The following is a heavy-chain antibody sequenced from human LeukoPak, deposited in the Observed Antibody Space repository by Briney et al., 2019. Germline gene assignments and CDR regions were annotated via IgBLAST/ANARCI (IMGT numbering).Heavy chain of an antibody. D-gene: IGHD3-22*01. Sequence: ASVKVSCKVSGYTLTELSMHWVRQAPGKGLEWMGGFDPEDGETIYAQKFQGRVTMTEDTSTDTAYMELSSLRSEDTAVYYCARGGYDTSAEAFDIWGQGTMVTVSS. CDR1: GYTLTELS. CDR3: ARGGYDTSAEAFDI. V-gene: IGHV1-24*01. J-gene: IGHJ3*02. CDR2: FDPEDGET.